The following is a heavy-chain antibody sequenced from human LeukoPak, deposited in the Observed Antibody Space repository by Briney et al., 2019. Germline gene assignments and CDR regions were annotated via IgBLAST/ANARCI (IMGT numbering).Heavy chain of an antibody. Sequence: GGSLRLSCAASGLTFSSYWMSWVRQAPGKGLEWVANIKQDGSEKTYVDSVKGRFTISRDNSKNTLYLQMNSLRAEDTAVYYCARDLSGNDAFDIWGQGTMVTVSS. CDR3: ARDLSGNDAFDI. D-gene: IGHD1-26*01. V-gene: IGHV3-7*01. J-gene: IGHJ3*02. CDR1: GLTFSSYW. CDR2: IKQDGSEK.